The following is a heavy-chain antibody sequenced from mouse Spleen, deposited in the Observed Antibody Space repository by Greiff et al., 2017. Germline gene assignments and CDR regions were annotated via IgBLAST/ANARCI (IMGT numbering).Heavy chain of an antibody. Sequence: VQLVESGPGLVQPSQSLSITCTVSGFSLTSYGVHWVRQSPGKGLEWLGVIWSGGSTDYNAAFISRLSISKDNSKSQVFFKMNSLQANDTAIYYCARNRDRYDGYFDVWGAGTTVTVSS. CDR3: ARNRDRYDGYFDV. D-gene: IGHD2-14*01. J-gene: IGHJ1*01. CDR2: IWSGGST. V-gene: IGHV2-2*02. CDR1: GFSLTSYG.